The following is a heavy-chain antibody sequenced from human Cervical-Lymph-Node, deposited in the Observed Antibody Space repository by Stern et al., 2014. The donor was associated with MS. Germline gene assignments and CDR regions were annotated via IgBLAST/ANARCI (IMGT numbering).Heavy chain of an antibody. Sequence: EVQLVESGGGLVKPGGSLRLSCAASGFTFKEYTMNWVRQAPGKGLEWVSSISGDSGEIHYAASVKGRFTISRDNLKKSLYLQMNSLRAEDTAFYYCAREDYTQDFDYWGRGTLVIVSS. CDR3: AREDYTQDFDY. CDR2: ISGDSGEI. CDR1: GFTFKEYT. V-gene: IGHV3-21*04. D-gene: IGHD4-11*01. J-gene: IGHJ4*02.